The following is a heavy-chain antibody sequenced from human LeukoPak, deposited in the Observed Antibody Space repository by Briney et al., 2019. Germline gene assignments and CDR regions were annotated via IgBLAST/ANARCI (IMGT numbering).Heavy chain of an antibody. CDR3: ARMGIAAVGAYYFDY. J-gene: IGHJ4*02. CDR1: GFTFSDYY. V-gene: IGHV3-11*06. Sequence: GGSLRLSCAASGFTFSDYYMSWIRQAPGKGLEWVSYISRNSYTDYADSVKGRFTISRDNAKNSLYLQMASLRAEDTAVYYCARMGIAAVGAYYFDYWGQGTLVAVSS. CDR2: ISRNSYT. D-gene: IGHD6-13*01.